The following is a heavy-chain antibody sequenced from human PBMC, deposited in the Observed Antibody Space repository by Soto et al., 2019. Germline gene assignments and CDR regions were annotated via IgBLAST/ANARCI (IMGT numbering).Heavy chain of an antibody. Sequence: QLQLQESGSGLVKPSQTLSLTCAVSGGSISSGGYSWSWIRQPPGKGVEWIGYIYHSGSTYYNPSLKSRVTISVDRSKNQFSLKLSSVTAADTAVYYCARGPELYGGNPSGSFDYWGQGTLVTVSS. CDR3: ARGPELYGGNPSGSFDY. V-gene: IGHV4-30-2*01. D-gene: IGHD4-17*01. CDR1: GGSISSGGYS. J-gene: IGHJ4*02. CDR2: IYHSGST.